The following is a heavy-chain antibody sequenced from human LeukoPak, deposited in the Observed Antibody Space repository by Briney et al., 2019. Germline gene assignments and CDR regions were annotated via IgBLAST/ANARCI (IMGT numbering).Heavy chain of an antibody. CDR3: ARGITGTLSPIGRFDP. D-gene: IGHD1-20*01. Sequence: SETLSLTCAVYGGSFSGYYWGWIRQPPGKGLQWIGNIYHSGSTYYNPSLKSRVTISVDTSKNQFSLKLSSVTAADTAVYYCARGITGTLSPIGRFDPWGQGTLVTVSS. V-gene: IGHV4-34*01. CDR1: GGSFSGYY. CDR2: IYHSGST. J-gene: IGHJ5*02.